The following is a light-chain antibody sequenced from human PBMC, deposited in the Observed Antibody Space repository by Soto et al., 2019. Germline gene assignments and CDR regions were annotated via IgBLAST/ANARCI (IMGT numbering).Light chain of an antibody. V-gene: IGLV2-14*01. J-gene: IGLJ2*01. CDR2: EVS. CDR3: SSYTSSSVVV. Sequence: QSVLTQPASVSGSPGQSITISCTGTSSDVGGYNYVSWYQQHPGKAPKLMIYEVSNRPSGVSNRFSGSKSGNTASLTISGLQAEDEADYYCSSYTSSSVVVFGGGTKVNVL. CDR1: SSDVGGYNY.